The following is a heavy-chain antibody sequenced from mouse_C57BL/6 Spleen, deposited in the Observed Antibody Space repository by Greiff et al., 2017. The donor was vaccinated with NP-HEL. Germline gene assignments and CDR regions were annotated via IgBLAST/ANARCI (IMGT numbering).Heavy chain of an antibody. J-gene: IGHJ4*01. CDR2: IYPGDGGT. CDR3: AHLWLRRRDGHAIDY. CDR1: GYAFSSSC. D-gene: IGHD2-2*01. Sequence: VQLQQSGPELVKPGASVKISCKASGYAFSSSCMNWVKQRPGKGLEWIGRIYPGDGGTNYNGKFKGKATLTADKSSSTAYMRRSSLTSEESAVYVSAHLWLRRRDGHAIDYWGQGTSVTVSS. V-gene: IGHV1-82*01.